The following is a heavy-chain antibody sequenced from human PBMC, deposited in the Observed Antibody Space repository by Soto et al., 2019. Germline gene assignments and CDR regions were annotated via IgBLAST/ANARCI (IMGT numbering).Heavy chain of an antibody. D-gene: IGHD1-26*01. CDR2: VYHTGNT. Sequence: TLSLTCAVSGGSISSGGSSWSWIRQPPGQGLEWIGYVYHTGNTHYNPSLKSRVTISVDRSKNQFSLKLNSVTAADTAVYYCARHSDYLDYWGQGALVTVSS. CDR3: ARHSDYLDY. CDR1: GGSISSGGSS. J-gene: IGHJ4*02. V-gene: IGHV4-30-2*01.